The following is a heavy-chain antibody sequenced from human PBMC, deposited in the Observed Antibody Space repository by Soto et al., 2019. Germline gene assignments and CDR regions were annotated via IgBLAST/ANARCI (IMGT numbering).Heavy chain of an antibody. CDR2: INHSGST. D-gene: IGHD3-22*01. J-gene: IGHJ5*02. V-gene: IGHV4-34*01. CDR1: GGSFSGYY. Sequence: PSETLSLTCAVYGGSFSGYYWSWIRQPPGKGLEWIGEINHSGSTNYNPSLKSRVTISVDTSKNQFSLKLSSVTAADTAVYYCARGPPIRLYYYDSSGYSNWFGPWGQGTLVTVSS. CDR3: ARGPPIRLYYYDSSGYSNWFGP.